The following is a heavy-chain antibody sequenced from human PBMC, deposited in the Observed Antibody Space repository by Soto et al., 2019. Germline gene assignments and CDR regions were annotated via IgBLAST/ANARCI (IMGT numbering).Heavy chain of an antibody. D-gene: IGHD3-22*01. CDR2: VNSDESST. V-gene: IGHV3-74*01. CDR3: AREGDGTTGYYQDY. Sequence: EVQLVESGGGLVQPGGSLRLSCAASGFTFSNYYMHWVRQAPGKGLVWVSRVNSDESSTSYADSVKGRLTISRDNAKKTLYLQLNSLRAEDTAVYYCAREGDGTTGYYQDYWGHGTLVTGSS. CDR1: GFTFSNYY. J-gene: IGHJ4*01.